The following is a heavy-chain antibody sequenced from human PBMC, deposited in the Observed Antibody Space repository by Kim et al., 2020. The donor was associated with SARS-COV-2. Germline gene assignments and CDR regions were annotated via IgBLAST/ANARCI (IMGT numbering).Heavy chain of an antibody. Sequence: RSRPNLKSRLTITKDTSQNQVVLTMTNMDPVDTATYYCARRPDSFLVYDYWGQGTLVTVSS. CDR3: ARRPDSFLVYDY. J-gene: IGHJ4*02. V-gene: IGHV2-5*01. D-gene: IGHD3-22*01.